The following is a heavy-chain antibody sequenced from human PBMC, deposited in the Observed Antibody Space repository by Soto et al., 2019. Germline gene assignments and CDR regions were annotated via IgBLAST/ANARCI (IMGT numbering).Heavy chain of an antibody. CDR2: IRSKAYGGTT. J-gene: IGHJ6*03. D-gene: IGHD4-17*01. V-gene: IGHV3-49*03. Sequence: GGSLRLSCTASGFTFGDYAMSWFRQAPGKGLEWVGFIRSKAYGGTTEYAASVKGRFTISRDDSKSIAYLQMNSLKTEDTAVYYSTRDLKAVGDDVHYYYMDVWGKGTTVTVSS. CDR1: GFTFGDYA. CDR3: TRDLKAVGDDVHYYYMDV.